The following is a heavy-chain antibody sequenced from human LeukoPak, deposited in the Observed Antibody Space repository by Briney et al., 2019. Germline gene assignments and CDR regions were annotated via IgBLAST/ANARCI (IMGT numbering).Heavy chain of an antibody. CDR2: ITSSSSYV. CDR1: GFTFSSYT. Sequence: PGGSLRLSCAASGFTFSSYTMNWVRQAPGKGLEWVSSITSSSSYVYYADSLKGRFTISRDNAKNSLYLQMNNLRAEDTAVYYCARGPDGFFDYWGQGTLVTVSS. D-gene: IGHD5-24*01. V-gene: IGHV3-21*01. J-gene: IGHJ4*02. CDR3: ARGPDGFFDY.